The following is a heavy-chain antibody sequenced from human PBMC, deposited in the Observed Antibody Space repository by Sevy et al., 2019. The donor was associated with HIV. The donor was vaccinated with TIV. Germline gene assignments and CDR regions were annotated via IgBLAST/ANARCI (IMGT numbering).Heavy chain of an antibody. Sequence: GGSLRLSCAASGFTFSSYGMHWVRQAPGKGLEWVAVISYDGSNKYYADSVKRRFTIYRENSKNTLYLQMNSLRAEDTDVYHCAKDNYYDSSGYHPRGVGYFQHWGQGTLVTVSS. V-gene: IGHV3-30*18. D-gene: IGHD3-22*01. CDR1: GFTFSSYG. CDR2: ISYDGSNK. CDR3: AKDNYYDSSGYHPRGVGYFQH. J-gene: IGHJ1*01.